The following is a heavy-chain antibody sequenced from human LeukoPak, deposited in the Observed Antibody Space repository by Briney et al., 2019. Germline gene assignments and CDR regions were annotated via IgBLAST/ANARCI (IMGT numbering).Heavy chain of an antibody. CDR2: IYTSGST. J-gene: IGHJ4*02. CDR3: ARGYYYDSSGYYPDFDY. Sequence: SETLSLTCTVSGGSISSYYWSWIRQSAGKGLEWIGRIYTSGSTNYNPSLKSRVTISVDTSKNQFSLKLSSVTAADTAVYYCARGYYYDSSGYYPDFDYWGQGTLVTVSS. CDR1: GGSISSYY. D-gene: IGHD3-22*01. V-gene: IGHV4-4*07.